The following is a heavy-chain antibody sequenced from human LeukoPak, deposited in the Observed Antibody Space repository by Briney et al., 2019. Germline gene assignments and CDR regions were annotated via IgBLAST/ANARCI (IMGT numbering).Heavy chain of an antibody. CDR2: ISFDGSNK. CDR1: GFTFSYYG. V-gene: IGHV3-30*18. J-gene: IGHJ6*02. Sequence: GRSLRLSCAASGFTFSYYGMHWVRQAPGKGLEWVAFISFDGSNKYYADSVKGRLAISRDNSENTLYLRMNSLRAEDTALYYCAKPYYDFWSAYSGGGSMNVWGQGTTVTVSS. CDR3: AKPYYDFWSAYSGGGSMNV. D-gene: IGHD3-3*01.